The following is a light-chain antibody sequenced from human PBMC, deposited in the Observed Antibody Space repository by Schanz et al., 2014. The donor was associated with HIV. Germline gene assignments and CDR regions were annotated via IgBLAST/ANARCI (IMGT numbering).Light chain of an antibody. CDR3: QQYANPPIT. J-gene: IGKJ5*01. CDR2: AAS. Sequence: EIVLTQSPGTLSLSPGERATLSCRASQGVSSRSLAWYQQKPGQAPRLLIYAASRRATGIPDRFSGSGSGFSFTLTISRLSPVLFSFFFCQQYANPPITFGQGTRLEIK. V-gene: IGKV3-20*01. CDR1: QGVSSRS.